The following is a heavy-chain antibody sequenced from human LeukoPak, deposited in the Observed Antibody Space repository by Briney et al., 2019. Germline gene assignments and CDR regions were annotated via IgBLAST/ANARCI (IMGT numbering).Heavy chain of an antibody. D-gene: IGHD1-1*01. Sequence: GGSLRLSCAASGFTFSSYWMHWVRQAPGKGLVWVSRINSDGSSTSYADSVKGRFTISRDNAKNTLYLQMNSLRDEDTAVYYCARGIQLTSYYYYGVDVWGQGTTVTVSS. CDR3: ARGIQLTSYYYYGVDV. CDR2: INSDGSST. CDR1: GFTFSSYW. V-gene: IGHV3-74*01. J-gene: IGHJ6*02.